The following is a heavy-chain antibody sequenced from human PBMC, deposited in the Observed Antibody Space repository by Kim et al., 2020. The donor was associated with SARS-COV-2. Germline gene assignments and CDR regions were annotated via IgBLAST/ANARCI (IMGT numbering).Heavy chain of an antibody. D-gene: IGHD6-6*01. CDR3: AKLAARKDKDDNDAFDI. Sequence: GGSLRLSCAASGFTFDDYAMHWVRQAPGKGLEWVSGISWNSGSIGYADSVKGRFTISRDNAKNSLYLQMNSLRAEDTALYYCAKLAARKDKDDNDAFDI. V-gene: IGHV3-9*01. J-gene: IGHJ3*02. CDR2: ISWNSGSI. CDR1: GFTFDDYA.